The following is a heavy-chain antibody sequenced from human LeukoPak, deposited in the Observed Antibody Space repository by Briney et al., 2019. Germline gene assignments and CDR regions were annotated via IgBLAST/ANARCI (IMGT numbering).Heavy chain of an antibody. Sequence: GGSLRLSCAASGFTFSSYAMSWVRQAPGKGLEWVSAISGSGGSTYYADSVKGRFTISRDNSKNTLFLQMNSLGAEDTAVYYCARGADYDILTGYYTSFDYWGQGTLVTVSS. CDR3: ARGADYDILTGYYTSFDY. D-gene: IGHD3-9*01. J-gene: IGHJ4*02. CDR1: GFTFSSYA. CDR2: ISGSGGST. V-gene: IGHV3-23*01.